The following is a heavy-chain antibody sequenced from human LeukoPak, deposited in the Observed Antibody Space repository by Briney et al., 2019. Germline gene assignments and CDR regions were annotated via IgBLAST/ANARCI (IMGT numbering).Heavy chain of an antibody. CDR2: MHPNSGNT. Sequence: ASVKVSCKASGYTFTSYDINWVRQATGQGLEWMGWMHPNSGNTGYAQKFQGRVTMTRNTSISTAYMELSSLRSEDTAVYYCARNGLGATRRKYYFDYWGQGTLVTVSS. V-gene: IGHV1-8*01. CDR1: GYTFTSYD. D-gene: IGHD4-17*01. CDR3: ARNGLGATRRKYYFDY. J-gene: IGHJ4*02.